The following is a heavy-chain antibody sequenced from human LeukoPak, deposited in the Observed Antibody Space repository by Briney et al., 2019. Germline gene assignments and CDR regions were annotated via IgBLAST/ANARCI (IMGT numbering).Heavy chain of an antibody. D-gene: IGHD3-16*01. CDR1: GGTFSSYA. V-gene: IGHV1-69*13. J-gene: IGHJ3*02. CDR3: ARDLGVYIWPRDAFDI. Sequence: GASVKVSCKASGGTFSSYAISWVRQAPGQGLEWMGGIIPIFGTANYAQKFQGRVTITADESTSTAYMELSSLRSEDTAVYYCARDLGVYIWPRDAFDIWGQGTMVTVSS. CDR2: IIPIFGTA.